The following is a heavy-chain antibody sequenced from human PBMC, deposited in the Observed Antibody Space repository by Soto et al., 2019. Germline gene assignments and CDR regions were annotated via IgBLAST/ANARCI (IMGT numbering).Heavy chain of an antibody. J-gene: IGHJ6*04. D-gene: IGHD4-17*01. CDR2: VSGSSSYI. V-gene: IGHV3-21*06. CDR3: ARDLRGHYGP. CDR1: GFNFRNFN. Sequence: RLSCEGCGFNFRNFNMIWVRQAPGKGLEWVSSVSGSSSYIYYADSVKGRFTVSRDNANNLVFLQMNGLRPEDTAMYYCARDLRGHYGPWGKGTTVTVSS.